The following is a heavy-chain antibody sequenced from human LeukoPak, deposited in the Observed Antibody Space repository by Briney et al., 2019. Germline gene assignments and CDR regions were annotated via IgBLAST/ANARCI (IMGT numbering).Heavy chain of an antibody. Sequence: ASVKVACKAYGYTFTSYYMHWVRQAPGQGLEWMGIINPSGGSTSYAQKFQGRVTMTRDTSTSTVYMELSSLRSEDTAVYYCARVAKYSSSSTIRVYFDYWGQGTLVTVSS. CDR1: GYTFTSYY. D-gene: IGHD6-6*01. V-gene: IGHV1-46*01. J-gene: IGHJ4*02. CDR3: ARVAKYSSSSTIRVYFDY. CDR2: INPSGGST.